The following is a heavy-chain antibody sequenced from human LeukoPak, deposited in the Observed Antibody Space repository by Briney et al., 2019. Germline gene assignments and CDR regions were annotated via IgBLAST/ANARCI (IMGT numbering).Heavy chain of an antibody. V-gene: IGHV4-38-2*02. Sequence: SETLSLTCTVPGYSISSGYYWGWIRQPPGEGLEWIGSIYHSGSTYYNPSLKSRVTISVDTSKNQFSLKLSSVTAADTAVYYCARFQSRLYYYYYMDVWGKGTTVTVSS. CDR3: ARFQSRLYYYYYMDV. CDR2: IYHSGST. CDR1: GYSISSGYY. J-gene: IGHJ6*03.